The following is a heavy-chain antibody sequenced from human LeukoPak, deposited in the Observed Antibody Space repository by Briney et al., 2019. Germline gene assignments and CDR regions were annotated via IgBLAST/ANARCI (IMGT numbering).Heavy chain of an antibody. CDR1: GYTFTGYY. V-gene: IGHV1-2*02. CDR2: INPNSGGT. D-gene: IGHD3-3*01. Sequence: ASVKVSCKASGYTFTGYYMHWVRQAPGQGLEWMGWINPNSGGTNYAQKFQGRVTMTRDTSISTAYVELSRLRSDDTAVYYCARNDFWSGYPNNWFDPWGQGTLVTVSS. CDR3: ARNDFWSGYPNNWFDP. J-gene: IGHJ5*02.